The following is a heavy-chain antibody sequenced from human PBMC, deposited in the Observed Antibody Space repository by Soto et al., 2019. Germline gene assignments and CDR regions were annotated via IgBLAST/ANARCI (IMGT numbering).Heavy chain of an antibody. CDR1: GGSFSTSA. D-gene: IGHD3-10*01. Sequence: QVHLVQSGAELRKPGSSVKVSCKASGGSFSTSAITWVRQAPGQGLEWMGGIIPMLETTSYAPRFQGRVTITADKSTNSEYMEVSSLRPEDTAVYYWARGRYGSGSYFSNWFDTWGQGTLVTVSS. J-gene: IGHJ5*02. CDR3: ARGRYGSGSYFSNWFDT. V-gene: IGHV1-69*06. CDR2: IIPMLETT.